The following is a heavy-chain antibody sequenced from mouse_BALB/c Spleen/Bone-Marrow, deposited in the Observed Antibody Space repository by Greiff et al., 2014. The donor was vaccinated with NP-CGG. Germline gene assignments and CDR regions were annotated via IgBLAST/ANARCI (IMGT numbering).Heavy chain of an antibody. D-gene: IGHD2-3*01. V-gene: IGHV1-4*01. CDR2: INPSSGYT. CDR3: ARGWDCEGYFDY. Sequence: QVQLQQSGAELARPGASVKMSCKASGYSFTSYTMHWVKQRPGQGLEWIGYINPSSGYTNYNQKFKDKATLTADKSSSTSYMQLRSLRSEDSAVYYCARGWDCEGYFDYWGQGTALTVSS. CDR1: GYSFTSYT. J-gene: IGHJ2*01.